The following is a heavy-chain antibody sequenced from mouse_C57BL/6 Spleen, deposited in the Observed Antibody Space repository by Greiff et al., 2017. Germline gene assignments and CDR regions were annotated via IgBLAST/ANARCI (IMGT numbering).Heavy chain of an antibody. V-gene: IGHV1-9*01. CDR1: GYTFTGYW. CDR2: ILPGSGST. J-gene: IGHJ2*01. CDR3: ARTLSYFDY. Sequence: QVQLQQSGAELMKPGASVKLSCTATGYTFTGYWIAWVKQRPGHGLEWIGEILPGSGSTNYTDKFKGKATFTADTSSNTAYMQLSSLTTTDSAIYYSARTLSYFDYWGQGTTLTVSS.